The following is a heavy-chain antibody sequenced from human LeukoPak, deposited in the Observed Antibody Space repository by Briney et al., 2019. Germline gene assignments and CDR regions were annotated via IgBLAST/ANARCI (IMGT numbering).Heavy chain of an antibody. Sequence: SETLSLTCTVSGASVTNGLYYWSWIRQTPGKGLEWIGYTDYRGNTKYNPSLQGRVFIFVDTSESQFSLRLSSVTAADTAVYYCARRVYDYYYYMDVWGSGTTVTVSS. CDR3: ARRVYDYYYYMDV. CDR1: GASVTNGLYY. D-gene: IGHD2/OR15-2a*01. CDR2: TDYRGNT. V-gene: IGHV4-61*01. J-gene: IGHJ6*03.